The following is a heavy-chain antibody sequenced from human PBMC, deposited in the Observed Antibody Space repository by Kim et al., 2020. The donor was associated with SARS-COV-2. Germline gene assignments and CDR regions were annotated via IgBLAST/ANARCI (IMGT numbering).Heavy chain of an antibody. D-gene: IGHD3-22*01. V-gene: IGHV1-2*06. CDR3: ARDPPLSHYEDAFDI. CDR1: GYTFTGYY. Sequence: ASVKVSCKASGYTFTGYYMHWVRQAPGQGLEWMGRINPNSGGTNYAQKFQGRVTMTRDTSISTAYMELSRLRSDDTAVYYCARDPPLSHYEDAFDIWGQGTMVTVSS. J-gene: IGHJ3*02. CDR2: INPNSGGT.